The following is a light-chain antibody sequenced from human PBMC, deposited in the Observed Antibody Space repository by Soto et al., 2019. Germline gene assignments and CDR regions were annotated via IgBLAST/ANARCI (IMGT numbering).Light chain of an antibody. CDR3: QQLNSYPPWT. V-gene: IGKV1-5*03. CDR2: KAS. CDR1: QSISSW. Sequence: IQMTQSPSILSASVGDRVTITCRASQSISSWLAWYQQKPGKAPKLLIYKASTLESGVPSNFSGSGSGTDFTLTISSLQPEDFATYYCQQLNSYPPWTFGQGTKVDIK. J-gene: IGKJ1*01.